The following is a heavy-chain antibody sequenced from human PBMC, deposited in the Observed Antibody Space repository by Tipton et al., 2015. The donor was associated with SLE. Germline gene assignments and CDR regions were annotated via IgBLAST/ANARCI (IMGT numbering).Heavy chain of an antibody. J-gene: IGHJ4*02. CDR2: MFHNGAT. D-gene: IGHD3-22*01. V-gene: IGHV4-59*04. CDR1: GGSISSYY. CDR3: ARQMFDTSAGPFDY. Sequence: TLSLTCTVSGGSISSYYWSWIRQPPGKGLEWIGYMFHNGATYFNPSLKSRVTMSVDTSKNQFSLRLTSVTAEDTAVYYCARQMFDTSAGPFDYWGQGTLVTVSS.